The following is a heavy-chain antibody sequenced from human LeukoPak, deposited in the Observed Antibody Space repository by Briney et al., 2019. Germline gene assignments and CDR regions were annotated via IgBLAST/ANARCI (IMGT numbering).Heavy chain of an antibody. Sequence: SETLSLTCTVSGGSISSHYWSWIRQPPGKGLEWIGYIYYSGSTNYNPSLKSRVTISVDTSKNQFSLKLSSVTAADTAVYYCARAYDILTGYFDYWGPGTLVTVSS. CDR3: ARAYDILTGYFDY. J-gene: IGHJ4*02. CDR2: IYYSGST. V-gene: IGHV4-59*11. CDR1: GGSISSHY. D-gene: IGHD3-9*01.